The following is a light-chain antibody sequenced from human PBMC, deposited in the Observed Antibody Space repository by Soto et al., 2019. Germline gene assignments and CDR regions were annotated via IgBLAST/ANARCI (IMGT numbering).Light chain of an antibody. J-gene: IGKJ2*01. Sequence: DIPMTQSPSTLSASVGDRVTITCRASQSISSWLAWYQQKPGKAPKLLIYKASSLESGVPSRFSGSGSGTEFPLTISSLQPDDFATYYCQQYNSYEYTFGQGTKLEIK. V-gene: IGKV1-5*03. CDR2: KAS. CDR3: QQYNSYEYT. CDR1: QSISSW.